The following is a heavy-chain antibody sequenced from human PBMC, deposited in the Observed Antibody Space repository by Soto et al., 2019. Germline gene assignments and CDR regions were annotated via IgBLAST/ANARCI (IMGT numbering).Heavy chain of an antibody. CDR3: ARGRYCLTGSCFPNWFDS. CDR1: GDSISSVDYF. CDR2: IYKSATT. V-gene: IGHV4-30-4*01. D-gene: IGHD2-15*01. J-gene: IGHJ5*01. Sequence: NPSETLSLTCSVSGDSISSVDYFWAWIRQPPGQALEYIGYIYKSATTYYNPSFESRVAISLDTSKSQFSLNVTSVTAADTAVYFCARGRYCLTGSCFPNWFDSWGQGTLVTVSS.